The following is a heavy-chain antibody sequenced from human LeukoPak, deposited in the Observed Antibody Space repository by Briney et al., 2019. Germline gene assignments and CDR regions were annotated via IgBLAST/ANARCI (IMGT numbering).Heavy chain of an antibody. CDR2: IYNGGSA. D-gene: IGHD2-15*01. J-gene: IGHJ6*03. Sequence: SETLSLTCTVSGGSITSYYWGWIRQPPGKGLEWVGYIYNGGSAKYNPSLKSRVTISIDTSKNQFSLKLSSVTAADTAVYYCARLVGGVTRRWSYYYYYMDVWGKGTTVTVSS. CDR1: GGSITSYY. V-gene: IGHV4-4*09. CDR3: ARLVGGVTRRWSYYYYYMDV.